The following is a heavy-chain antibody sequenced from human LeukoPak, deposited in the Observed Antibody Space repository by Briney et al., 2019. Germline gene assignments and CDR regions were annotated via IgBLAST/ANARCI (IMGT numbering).Heavy chain of an antibody. J-gene: IGHJ4*02. D-gene: IGHD1-26*01. Sequence: GRSLRLSCAASGFTFSSYGMHWARQAPGKGLEWVAVIWYDGSNKYYADSVKGRFTISRDNSKNTLYLQMNSLRAEDTAVYYCARDPSGSYLHWGQGTLVTVSS. CDR2: IWYDGSNK. CDR1: GFTFSSYG. V-gene: IGHV3-33*01. CDR3: ARDPSGSYLH.